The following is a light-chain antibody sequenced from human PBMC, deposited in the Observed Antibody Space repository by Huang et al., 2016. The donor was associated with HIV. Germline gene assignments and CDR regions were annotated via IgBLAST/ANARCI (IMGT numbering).Light chain of an antibody. J-gene: IGKJ1*01. V-gene: IGKV1-27*01. CDR2: VAS. Sequence: DIQMTKSPSSLSAFVGDTVTITCRASQVIGNSLAWYQQKPGRPPKLLIYVASTLQSGVPSRFSGSGSGTDFTLTITNFQTEDIATYYCQKYDSAPRTFGQGTRVEV. CDR3: QKYDSAPRT. CDR1: QVIGNS.